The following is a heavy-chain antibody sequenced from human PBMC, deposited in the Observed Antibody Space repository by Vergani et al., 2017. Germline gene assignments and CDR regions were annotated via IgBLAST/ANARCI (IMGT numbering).Heavy chain of an antibody. J-gene: IGHJ4*02. D-gene: IGHD1-1*01. Sequence: EVQLVQSGAELKKPGESLKISCKASSYRLTDYWIAWARQMPGKGLEWMGIIFPGDSDTRYGPSFQGQVTISVDKSVSTTFLQWSSLQASDTAIYYCARQGMLTGSFYSYWGQGSLVTVSS. V-gene: IGHV5-51*01. CDR3: ARQGMLTGSFYSY. CDR2: IFPGDSDT. CDR1: SYRLTDYW.